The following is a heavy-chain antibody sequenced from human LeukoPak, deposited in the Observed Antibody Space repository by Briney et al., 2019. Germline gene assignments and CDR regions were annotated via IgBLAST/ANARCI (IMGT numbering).Heavy chain of an antibody. CDR2: ISWNSGSI. Sequence: TGGSLRLSCAASVFTFDDYAIHWGQQAPGKGLEWVSGISWNSGSIRYADSVKGRFTISRDNAKNSLYLQMNSLRAEDTALYYCAKDARLAAAGREIDYWGQGTLVTVSS. J-gene: IGHJ4*02. CDR3: AKDARLAAAGREIDY. CDR1: VFTFDDYA. V-gene: IGHV3-9*01. D-gene: IGHD6-13*01.